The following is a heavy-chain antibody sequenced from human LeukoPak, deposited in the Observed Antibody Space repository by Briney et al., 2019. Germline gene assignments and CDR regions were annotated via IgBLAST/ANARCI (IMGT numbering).Heavy chain of an antibody. Sequence: PGGSLRLSCAASGFTFSSYAMSWVRQAPGKGLEWVSAISGSGGSTYYADSVKGRFTISRYNSKNTLYLQMNSLRAEDTAVYYCAKVRYDHVWGSSTRYYFDYWGQGTLVTVSS. CDR1: GFTFSSYA. V-gene: IGHV3-23*01. D-gene: IGHD3-16*01. J-gene: IGHJ4*02. CDR2: ISGSGGST. CDR3: AKVRYDHVWGSSTRYYFDY.